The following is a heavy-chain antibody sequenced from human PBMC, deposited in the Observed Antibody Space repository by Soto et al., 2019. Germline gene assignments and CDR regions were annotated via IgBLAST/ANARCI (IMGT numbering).Heavy chain of an antibody. CDR3: AMPYGYSTSFDY. Sequence: GGSLRLSCAASGFTFSSYGMHWVRQAPGKGLEWVAVIWYDGSNKYYADSVKGRFTISRDNSKNTLYLQMNSLRAEDAAVYYCAMPYGYSTSFDYWGQGPLVTVSS. J-gene: IGHJ4*02. CDR2: IWYDGSNK. V-gene: IGHV3-33*01. CDR1: GFTFSSYG. D-gene: IGHD6-6*01.